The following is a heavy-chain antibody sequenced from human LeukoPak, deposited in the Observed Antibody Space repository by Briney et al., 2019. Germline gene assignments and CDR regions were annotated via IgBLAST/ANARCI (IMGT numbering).Heavy chain of an antibody. D-gene: IGHD7-27*01. CDR2: IGGDADGT. CDR3: VHPTGEGWFYFPY. V-gene: IGHV3-23*01. J-gene: IGHJ4*02. Sequence: PRGSLRLSCAASGFTVTNFAIAWVRQAPGKGLEWVAAIGGDADGTTYPDRVRGRFFLSRDSSKNTLYLQMNVLTVEDTAVYHCVHPTGEGWFYFPYWGQGTPVTVSS. CDR1: GFTVTNFA.